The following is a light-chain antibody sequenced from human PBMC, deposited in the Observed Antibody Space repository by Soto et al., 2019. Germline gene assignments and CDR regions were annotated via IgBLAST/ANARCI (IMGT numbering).Light chain of an antibody. J-gene: IGKJ4*01. CDR1: QSVCNN. CDR3: QQYNKWPLT. V-gene: IGKV3-15*01. CDR2: HAS. Sequence: EIVMTQSPATLSVSPGERATLSCRASQSVCNNLAWYQQKPGQAPRLLIYHASTRATGIAARFSGSGSGTEFTLTISSLQSEEFAVYYCQQYNKWPLTFGGGTKVEIK.